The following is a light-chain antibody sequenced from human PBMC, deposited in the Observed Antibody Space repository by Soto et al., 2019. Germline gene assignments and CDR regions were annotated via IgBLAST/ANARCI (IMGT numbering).Light chain of an antibody. CDR2: GAS. Sequence: EIVMTQSPATLSVSPGERATLSCRASQSVSSNLAWYQQKPGQAPRLLIYGASTRATGIPARFSGSGSGNDFTLTLSSLQSDVFAVFDCQQYINWPPVTFGQGTKLEFK. V-gene: IGKV3-15*01. J-gene: IGKJ2*01. CDR1: QSVSSN. CDR3: QQYINWPPVT.